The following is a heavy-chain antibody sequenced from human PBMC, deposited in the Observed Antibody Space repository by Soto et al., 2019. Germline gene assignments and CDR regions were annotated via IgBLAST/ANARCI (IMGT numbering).Heavy chain of an antibody. D-gene: IGHD6-6*01. CDR3: AKGTHRGQTGAQLVPFDY. CDR1: GFTFSSYA. CDR2: ISGSGGST. Sequence: GGSLRLSCAASGFTFSSYAMSWVRQAPGKGLEWVSAISGSGGSTYYADSVKGRFTISRHNSKNTLYLQMNSLRAEDTAVYYCAKGTHRGQTGAQLVPFDYWGQGTLVTVSS. V-gene: IGHV3-23*01. J-gene: IGHJ4*02.